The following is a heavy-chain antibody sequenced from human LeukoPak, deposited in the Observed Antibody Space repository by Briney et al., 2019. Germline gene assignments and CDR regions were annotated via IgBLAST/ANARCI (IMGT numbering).Heavy chain of an antibody. CDR1: GFTFSSYW. Sequence: PGGSLRLSCAASGFTFSSYWIHWVRQVPGKGLLWVSRINSDGNSTNYAGSVKGRFTISRDNAKNTLYLQMNSLRAEDTAVYYCAKQTGDSRYFDYWGQGTLVTVSS. D-gene: IGHD1-1*01. V-gene: IGHV3-74*01. CDR3: AKQTGDSRYFDY. CDR2: INSDGNST. J-gene: IGHJ4*02.